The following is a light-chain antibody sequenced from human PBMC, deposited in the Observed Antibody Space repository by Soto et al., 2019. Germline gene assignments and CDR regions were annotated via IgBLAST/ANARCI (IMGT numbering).Light chain of an antibody. CDR1: SGDVGAYDY. Sequence: QSALTQPPSASGSPGQSVTISCTGTSGDVGAYDYVSWYQQHPGKAPKLMIYEVSKRPSGVPDRFSGSKSGNTASLTVSGLQAEDEADYYCSSFAGKNAGLFGGGTKVTVL. V-gene: IGLV2-8*01. J-gene: IGLJ2*01. CDR3: SSFAGKNAGL. CDR2: EVS.